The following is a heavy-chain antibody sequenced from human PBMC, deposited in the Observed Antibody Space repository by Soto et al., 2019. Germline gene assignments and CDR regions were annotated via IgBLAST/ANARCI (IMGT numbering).Heavy chain of an antibody. J-gene: IGHJ6*02. D-gene: IGHD3-16*01. CDR1: GGTFSSYA. CDR2: IIPIFGTA. V-gene: IGHV1-69*13. Sequence: GASVKVSCKASGGTFSSYAISWVRQAPGQGLEWMGGIIPIFGTANYAQKFQGRVTITADESTSTAYMELSSLRSEDTAVYYCARERFRGGPIPSGMDVWGQGTTVTVSS. CDR3: ARERFRGGPIPSGMDV.